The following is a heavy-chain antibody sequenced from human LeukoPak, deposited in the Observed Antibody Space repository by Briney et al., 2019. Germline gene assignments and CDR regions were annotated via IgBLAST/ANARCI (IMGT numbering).Heavy chain of an antibody. V-gene: IGHV1-18*01. CDR1: GGTFSSYA. CDR2: ISAYNGNT. Sequence: ASVKVSCKASGGTFSSYAISWVRQAPGQGLEWMGWISAYNGNTNYAQKLQGRVTMTTDTSTSTAYMELRSLRSDDTAVYYCARVAGTTDRDAFDIWGQGTMVTVSS. J-gene: IGHJ3*02. CDR3: ARVAGTTDRDAFDI. D-gene: IGHD1-1*01.